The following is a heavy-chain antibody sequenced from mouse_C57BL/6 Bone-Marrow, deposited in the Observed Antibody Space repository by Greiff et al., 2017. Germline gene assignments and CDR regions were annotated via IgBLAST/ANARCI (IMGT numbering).Heavy chain of an antibody. Sequence: QVQLKQPGAELVMPGASVKLSCKASGYTFTSYWMHWVKQRPGQGLEWIGEIDPSDSYTNYNQKFKGKSTLTVDKSSSTAYMQLSSLTSEDSAVYYCAAYDYGAYWGQGTLVTVSA. J-gene: IGHJ3*01. D-gene: IGHD2-4*01. CDR2: IDPSDSYT. CDR3: AAYDYGAY. CDR1: GYTFTSYW. V-gene: IGHV1-69*01.